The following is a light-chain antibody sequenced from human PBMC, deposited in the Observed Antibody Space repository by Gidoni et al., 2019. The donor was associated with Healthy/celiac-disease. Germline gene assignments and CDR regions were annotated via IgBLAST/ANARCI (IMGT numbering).Light chain of an antibody. CDR1: QSISSY. CDR3: QQSYSTPPWS. J-gene: IGKJ2*04. CDR2: AAS. V-gene: IGKV1-39*01. Sequence: DIQMTQSPSSLSASVGDRVTITCRASQSISSYLNWYQQKPGKAPKLLIYAASSLQSGVPSRFSGSGSGTDFTLTISSLQPEDFATYYCQQSYSTPPWSFGQETKLEIK.